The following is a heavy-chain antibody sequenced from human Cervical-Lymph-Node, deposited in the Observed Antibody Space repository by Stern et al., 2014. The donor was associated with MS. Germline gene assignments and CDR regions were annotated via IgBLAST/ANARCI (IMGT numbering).Heavy chain of an antibody. CDR2: ISSSSSYI. CDR3: ARDPKIGGPTPYYYGMDV. J-gene: IGHJ6*02. D-gene: IGHD3-22*01. V-gene: IGHV3-21*02. Sequence: EVQLVESGGGLVKPGGSLRLSCAASGFTFSDYTMNWVRQAPGKGLEWVSSISSSSSYIYYAAQVKGQFPISRHHTKNSRDLQLNSLRAEDTAVYYCARDPKIGGPTPYYYGMDVWGQGTTVTVSS. CDR1: GFTFSDYT.